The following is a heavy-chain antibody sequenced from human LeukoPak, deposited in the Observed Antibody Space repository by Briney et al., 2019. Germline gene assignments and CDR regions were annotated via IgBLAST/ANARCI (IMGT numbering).Heavy chain of an antibody. D-gene: IGHD3-22*01. J-gene: IGHJ3*02. CDR1: GGSISSYY. Sequence: SETLSLTCTVSGGSISSYYWSWIRQPAGEGLEWIGRLHTSGSTHYNPSLKSRVTMSVDTSKNQFSLKLSSVTAADTAVYYCARPKNYYDSSGYGSAFDIWGQGTMVTVSS. CDR2: LHTSGST. CDR3: ARPKNYYDSSGYGSAFDI. V-gene: IGHV4-4*07.